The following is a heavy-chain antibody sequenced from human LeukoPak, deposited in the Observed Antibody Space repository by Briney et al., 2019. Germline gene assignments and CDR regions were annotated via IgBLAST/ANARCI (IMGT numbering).Heavy chain of an antibody. V-gene: IGHV3-21*01. D-gene: IGHD1-1*01. CDR3: ARGLNWNDDIDY. Sequence: GGSLRLSCTASRFTFSSYSMNWVRQAPGKGLEWVSSISSSSSYIYYADSVKGRFTISRDNAKNSLYLQMNSLRAEDTAVYYCARGLNWNDDIDYWGQGTLVTVSS. CDR1: RFTFSSYS. J-gene: IGHJ4*02. CDR2: ISSSSSYI.